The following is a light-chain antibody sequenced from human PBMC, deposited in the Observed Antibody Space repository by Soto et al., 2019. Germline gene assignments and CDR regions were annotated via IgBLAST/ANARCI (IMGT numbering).Light chain of an antibody. CDR3: TSYTTSNTLYV. CDR2: EVT. Sequence: QSVLTQPASVSGSPGQSITISCNGTSSDVGGYIYVSWYQQHPGKAPKLIIYEVTNRPSGVSDRFSGSKSGNTASLTISGLQAEDEGDYYCTSYTTSNTLYVFGTGTKVTV. CDR1: SSDVGGYIY. J-gene: IGLJ1*01. V-gene: IGLV2-14*01.